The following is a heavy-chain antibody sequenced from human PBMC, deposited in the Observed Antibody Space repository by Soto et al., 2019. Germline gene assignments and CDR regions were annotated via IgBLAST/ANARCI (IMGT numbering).Heavy chain of an antibody. V-gene: IGHV3-9*01. CDR2: INWNSGSI. CDR3: VKDESINWYSGHFRH. Sequence: LRLSCAASGFTFDDYAMHWVRQVPGKGLEWVSGINWNSGSIGYADSVKGRFAISRDNAKNSLHLQMNSLRAEDTAFYYGVKDESINWYSGHFRHWGQGTLVTVSS. J-gene: IGHJ1*01. D-gene: IGHD6-13*01. CDR1: GFTFDDYA.